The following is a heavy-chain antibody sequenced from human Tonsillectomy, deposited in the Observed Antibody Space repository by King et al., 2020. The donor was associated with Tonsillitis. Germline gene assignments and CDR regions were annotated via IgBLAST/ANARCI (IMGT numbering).Heavy chain of an antibody. Sequence: VQLVESGGGVVQPGRSLRLSCAASGFTFSSYAMHWVRQAPGKGLEWVAVISYDGSNKYYADSVKGRITISRDNSKNTLYLQMNSLRAEDTAVYYCAVGYCSSTNCLYYFDYWGQGTLVTVSS. V-gene: IGHV3-30-3*01. D-gene: IGHD2-2*01. J-gene: IGHJ4*02. CDR1: GFTFSSYA. CDR3: AVGYCSSTNCLYYFDY. CDR2: ISYDGSNK.